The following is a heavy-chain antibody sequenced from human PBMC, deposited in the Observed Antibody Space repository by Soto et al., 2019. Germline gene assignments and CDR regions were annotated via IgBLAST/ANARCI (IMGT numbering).Heavy chain of an antibody. Sequence: PGGSLRLSCAASGFTFSSYSMNWVRQAPGKGLEWVSYISSSSSTIYYADSVKGRFTISRDNAKNSLYLQMNSLRAEDTAVYYCATRYSSSWYPFDYWGQGTLVTVSP. CDR2: ISSSSSTI. D-gene: IGHD6-13*01. V-gene: IGHV3-48*01. CDR1: GFTFSSYS. J-gene: IGHJ4*02. CDR3: ATRYSSSWYPFDY.